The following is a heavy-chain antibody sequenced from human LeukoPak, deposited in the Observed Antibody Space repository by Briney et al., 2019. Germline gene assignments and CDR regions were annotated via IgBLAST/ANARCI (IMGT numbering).Heavy chain of an antibody. V-gene: IGHV3-23*01. J-gene: IGHJ4*02. CDR1: GFTFSSYA. CDR3: AKDRGSSGWYVDY. D-gene: IGHD6-19*01. Sequence: GGSLRLSRAASGFTFSSYAMSWVRQAPGKGLEWVSAISGSGGSTYYADSVKGRFTIPRDNSKNTVYLQMNSLRVEDMAVYYCAKDRGSSGWYVDYWGQGTLVTVSS. CDR2: ISGSGGST.